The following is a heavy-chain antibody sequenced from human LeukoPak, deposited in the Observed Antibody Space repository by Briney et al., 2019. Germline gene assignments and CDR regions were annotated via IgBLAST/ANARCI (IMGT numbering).Heavy chain of an antibody. CDR2: IYPSDSDT. J-gene: IGHJ4*02. D-gene: IGHD3-10*01. CDR1: GYSFSNYW. Sequence: GESLKISCQASGYSFSNYWIGWVRQMPRKGLEWMGIIYPSDSDTRYSPSFQGQVTISADKSISTAYLQWSSLKASDTAMYYCARSGRGDHFDYWGQGALVTVSS. V-gene: IGHV5-51*01. CDR3: ARSGRGDHFDY.